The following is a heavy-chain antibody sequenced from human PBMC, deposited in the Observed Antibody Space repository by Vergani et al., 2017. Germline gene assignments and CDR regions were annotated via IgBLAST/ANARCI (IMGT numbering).Heavy chain of an antibody. CDR1: GFTFGNYA. V-gene: IGHV3-23*01. CDR3: AKESQDDTVEAPAAIQGTFDT. J-gene: IGHJ4*02. Sequence: EVQLLESGGGLVQPGGSLRLSCAASGFTFGNYAMGWVRQAPGKGHEWVSGISASGHSTYYADSVKGRFTISRGNSKNTLYLQMNSLRAEDTAVYYCAKESQDDTVEAPAAIQGTFDTWGRGTLVTVSS. D-gene: IGHD2-2*02. CDR2: ISASGHST.